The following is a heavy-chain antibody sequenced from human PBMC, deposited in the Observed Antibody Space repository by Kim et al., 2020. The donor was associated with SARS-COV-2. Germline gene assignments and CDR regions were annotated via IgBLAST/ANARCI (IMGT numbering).Heavy chain of an antibody. J-gene: IGHJ4*02. D-gene: IGHD3-16*02. CDR3: ARVIWGTYRYTDS. CDR2: INTDTGNP. V-gene: IGHV7-4-1*02. Sequence: SVKVSCKASGYTFTNNAISWVRQAPGQGLEWMGWINTDTGNPTYAQAFTRRFVFSVDTSVTTAYLQISSLEAEDTALYYCARVIWGTYRYTDSWGQGTL. CDR1: GYTFTNNA.